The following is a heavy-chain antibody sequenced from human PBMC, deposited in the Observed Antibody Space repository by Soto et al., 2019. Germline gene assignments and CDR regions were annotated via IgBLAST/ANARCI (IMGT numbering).Heavy chain of an antibody. V-gene: IGHV1-3*01. J-gene: IGHJ6*02. CDR1: GYSFTTFA. CDR3: ARTGWSISEAGSYYFYYGLDV. Sequence: ASVKVSCKASGYSFTTFAIHWVRQAPGQGLEWLGWINAGNGNTKSSQKFQGRVTLTSDPSATTAYMELSSLTSEDTAVYFCARTGWSISEAGSYYFYYGLDVWGQGTTVTVSS. D-gene: IGHD6-13*01. CDR2: INAGNGNT.